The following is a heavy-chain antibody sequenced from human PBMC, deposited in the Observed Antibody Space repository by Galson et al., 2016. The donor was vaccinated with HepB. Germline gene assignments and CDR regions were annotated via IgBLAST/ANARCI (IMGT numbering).Heavy chain of an antibody. CDR2: IDPSDSYT. CDR3: GRRSGMAATGYYYYYMDV. CDR1: GYSFTSYW. V-gene: IGHV5-10-1*01. Sequence: QSGAEVKKPGESLRISCKGSGYSFTSYWITWVRQMPGKGLEWMGTIDPSDSYTNYSPSFQGHVTISADKSISTAYLQWSSLKASDTAWYYCGRRSGMAATGYYYYYMDVWGKGTTVTVSS. D-gene: IGHD5-24*01. J-gene: IGHJ6*03.